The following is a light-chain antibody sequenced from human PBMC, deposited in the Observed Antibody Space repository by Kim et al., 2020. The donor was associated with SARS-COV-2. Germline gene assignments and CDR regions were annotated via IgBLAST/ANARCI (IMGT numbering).Light chain of an antibody. CDR3: QAWDSSNVV. J-gene: IGLJ2*01. V-gene: IGLV3-1*01. Sequence: VSPGQTASITCSGDKLGDKYACWYQQKPGQSPVLVIYQDSKRPSGIPERFSGSNSGNTATLTISGTQAMDEADYYCQAWDSSNVVFGGGTKLTVL. CDR2: QDS. CDR1: KLGDKY.